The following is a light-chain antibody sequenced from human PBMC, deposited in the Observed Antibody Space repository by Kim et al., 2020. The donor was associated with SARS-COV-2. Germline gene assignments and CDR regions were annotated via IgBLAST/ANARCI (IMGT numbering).Light chain of an antibody. Sequence: SARLPGPGNSNNIGNPGAAWLQQPQGHPPKLLSHSNNNRPPGTSERFSASRSGNTASLTITGLQPEDDTDYYCSSWDSSLGAWVFCGWTQLTVL. J-gene: IGLJ3*02. V-gene: IGLV10-54*04. CDR2: SNN. CDR3: SSWDSSLGAWV. CDR1: SNNIGNPG.